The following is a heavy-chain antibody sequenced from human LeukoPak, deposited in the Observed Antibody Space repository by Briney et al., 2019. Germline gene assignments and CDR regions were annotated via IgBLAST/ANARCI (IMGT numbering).Heavy chain of an antibody. CDR3: ARDFFRGLYPGDY. V-gene: IGHV1-46*01. J-gene: IGHJ4*02. CDR1: GYTFTGYY. D-gene: IGHD3-10*01. CDR2: INPSGGST. Sequence: ASVKVSCKASGYTFTGYYMRWVRQAPGQGLEWMGIINPSGGSTSYAQKFQGRVTMTRDTSTSTVYMELSSLRSEDTAVYYCARDFFRGLYPGDYWGQGTLVTVSS.